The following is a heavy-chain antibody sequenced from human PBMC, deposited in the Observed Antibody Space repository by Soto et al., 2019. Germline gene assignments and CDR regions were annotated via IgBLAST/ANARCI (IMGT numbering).Heavy chain of an antibody. CDR2: ITTSSRTI. J-gene: IGHJ6*03. CDR1: GFTFSSYS. Sequence: EVQLVESGGGLVQPGGSLRLSCAASGFTFSSYSVNWVRQAPGKGLEWVSYITTSSRTIYYADSVKGRFTISRDNAKNSLYLQMNSLRAEDTAVYYCARTNIYYYYMDVWGKGTTVTFSS. D-gene: IGHD2-8*01. CDR3: ARTNIYYYYMDV. V-gene: IGHV3-48*01.